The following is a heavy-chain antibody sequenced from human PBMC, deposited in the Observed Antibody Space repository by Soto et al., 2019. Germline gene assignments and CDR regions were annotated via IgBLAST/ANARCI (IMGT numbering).Heavy chain of an antibody. D-gene: IGHD5-18*01. CDR1: GFTFSNYD. CDR3: ARDQPGYSYGYGLGY. J-gene: IGHJ4*02. V-gene: IGHV3-21*01. Sequence: PGGSLRLSCAASGFTFSNYDMSWVRQAPGKGLEWVSTISGSGSSTYYAASVKGRFTISRDNAKNSLYLQMNSLRAEDTAVYYCARDQPGYSYGYGLGYWGQGTLVTVSS. CDR2: ISGSGSST.